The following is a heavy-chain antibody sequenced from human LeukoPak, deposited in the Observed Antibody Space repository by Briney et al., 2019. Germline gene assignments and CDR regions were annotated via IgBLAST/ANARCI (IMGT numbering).Heavy chain of an antibody. D-gene: IGHD1-26*01. CDR2: IYYSGST. CDR1: GGSISSHY. V-gene: IGHV4-59*11. CDR3: AKWEPLDY. J-gene: IGHJ4*02. Sequence: SETLSLTCTVSGGSISSHYWSWIRQPPGKGLEWIGYIYYSGSTNYNPSLKSRVTISVDTSKNQFSLKLSSVTAADTAVYYCAKWEPLDYWGQGTQVTVSS.